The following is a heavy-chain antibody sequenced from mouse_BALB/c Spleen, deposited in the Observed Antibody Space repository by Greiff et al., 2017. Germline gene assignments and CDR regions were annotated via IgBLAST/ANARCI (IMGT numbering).Heavy chain of an antibody. CDR1: GYSITSGYY. J-gene: IGHJ3*01. D-gene: IGHD4-1*01. CDR2: ISYDGSN. V-gene: IGHV3-6*02. Sequence: EVKLQESGPGLVKPSQSLSLTCSVTGYSITSGYYWNWIRQFPGNKLEWMGYISYDGSNNYNPSLKNRISITRDTSKNQFFLKLNSVTTEDTATYYCARANWDGFAYWGQGTLVTVST. CDR3: ARANWDGFAY.